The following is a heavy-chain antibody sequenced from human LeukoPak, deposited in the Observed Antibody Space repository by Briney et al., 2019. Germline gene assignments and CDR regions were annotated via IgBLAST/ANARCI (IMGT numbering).Heavy chain of an antibody. Sequence: SETLSLTCAVYGGSFSGYYWSWIRQPPGKGLEWIGEINHSGSTNYNPSLKSRVTISVDTSKNQFSLKLSSVTAADTAVYYCARGRGYYDSSGYYYESYYYYYYYMDVWGKGTTVTVSS. CDR2: INHSGST. J-gene: IGHJ6*03. CDR1: GGSFSGYY. CDR3: ARGRGYYDSSGYYYESYYYYYYYMDV. V-gene: IGHV4-34*01. D-gene: IGHD3-22*01.